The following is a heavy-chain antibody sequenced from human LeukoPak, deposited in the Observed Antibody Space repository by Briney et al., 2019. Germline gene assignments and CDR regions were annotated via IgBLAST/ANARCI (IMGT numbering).Heavy chain of an antibody. CDR3: ARSLYYYGSDSFDI. CDR2: IYHSGNS. V-gene: IGHV4-38-2*02. Sequence: SETLSLTCTVSDYSISSGYYWGWIRQPPGKGLEWIGSIYHSGNSYYNPSLKSRATISVDTSKNQFSLKLSSVTAADTAVYYCARSLYYYGSDSFDIWGQGTMVSVSS. CDR1: DYSISSGYY. J-gene: IGHJ3*02. D-gene: IGHD3-10*01.